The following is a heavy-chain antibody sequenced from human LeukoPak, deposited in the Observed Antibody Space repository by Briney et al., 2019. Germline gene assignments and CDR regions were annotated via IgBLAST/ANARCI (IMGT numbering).Heavy chain of an antibody. CDR1: GFTFSSYA. CDR2: ISYDGSNK. J-gene: IGHJ3*02. V-gene: IGHV3-30-3*01. CDR3: ARVGGVSDAFDI. D-gene: IGHD2-8*02. Sequence: GRSLRLSCAASGFTFSSYAMHWVRQAPGKGLEWVAVISYDGSNKYYADSVKGRFTISRDNSKNTLYLQMNSLRAEDTAVYYCARVGGVSDAFDIWGQGTMVTVSS.